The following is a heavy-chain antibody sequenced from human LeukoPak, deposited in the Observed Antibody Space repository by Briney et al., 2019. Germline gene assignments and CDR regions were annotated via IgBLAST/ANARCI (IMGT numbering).Heavy chain of an antibody. V-gene: IGHV1-2*02. CDR3: ARGDEYCSSTSCYYYYYMDV. Sequence: ASVKVSCKASGYTFTGYYMHWVRQAPGQGLEWMGWINPNSGGTNYAQKFQGRVTMTRDTSISTAYMELSRLRSDDTAVYYCARGDEYCSSTSCYYYYYMDVWGKGTTVTVSS. D-gene: IGHD2-2*01. CDR2: INPNSGGT. CDR1: GYTFTGYY. J-gene: IGHJ6*03.